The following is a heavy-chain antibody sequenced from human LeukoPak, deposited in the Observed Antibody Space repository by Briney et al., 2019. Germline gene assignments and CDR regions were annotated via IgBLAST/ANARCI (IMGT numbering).Heavy chain of an antibody. V-gene: IGHV3-74*01. CDR3: ARGDYVRGSYRPFDY. J-gene: IGHJ4*02. CDR2: INSDGSST. Sequence: VGSLRLSCAASAFTFSSYWMHWVRQAPGKGLVWVSRINSDGSSTSYADSVKGRFTISRDNAKNTLYLQMNSLRAEDTAVYYCARGDYVRGSYRPFDYWGQGTLVTVSS. D-gene: IGHD3-16*02. CDR1: AFTFSSYW.